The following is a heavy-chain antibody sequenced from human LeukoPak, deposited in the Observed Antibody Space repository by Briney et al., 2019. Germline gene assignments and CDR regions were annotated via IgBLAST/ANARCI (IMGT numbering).Heavy chain of an antibody. J-gene: IGHJ4*02. Sequence: ASVTVSCKASGYTFTSYGISWVRQAPGQGLEWMGWISVYNGNTKYVQKFQGRVTMTTGTSTRTAYMELRSLRSDDTAVYYCARHTGSLYDFWSGYIDYWGQGTLVTVSS. CDR3: ARHTGSLYDFWSGYIDY. CDR2: ISVYNGNT. V-gene: IGHV1-18*01. D-gene: IGHD3-3*01. CDR1: GYTFTSYG.